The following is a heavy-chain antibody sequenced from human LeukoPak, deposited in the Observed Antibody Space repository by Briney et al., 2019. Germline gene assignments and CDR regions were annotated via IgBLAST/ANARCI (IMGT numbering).Heavy chain of an antibody. Sequence: PSETLSLTCTVSGGSISSYYWSWIRQPAGKGLEWIGRIYTSGSTNYNPSLKSRVTMSVDTSKNQFSLKLSSVTAADTAVYYCARDLPVVGATKAFDIWGQGTMVTVSS. CDR1: GGSISSYY. D-gene: IGHD1-26*01. CDR3: ARDLPVVGATKAFDI. V-gene: IGHV4-4*07. CDR2: IYTSGST. J-gene: IGHJ3*02.